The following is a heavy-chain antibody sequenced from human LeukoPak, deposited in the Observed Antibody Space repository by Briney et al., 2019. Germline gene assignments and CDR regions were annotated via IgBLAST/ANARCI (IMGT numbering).Heavy chain of an antibody. V-gene: IGHV3-21*01. Sequence: GGSLRLSCAASGFTFSSYSMSWVRQAPGKGLQWVSSISTSSTYIYYADSVKGRFTISRDNAKNSLYLQMNSLSAEDTAVYYCARGDPDYLGQGTLVTVSS. CDR3: ARGDPDY. CDR2: ISTSSTYI. CDR1: GFTFSSYS. J-gene: IGHJ4*02.